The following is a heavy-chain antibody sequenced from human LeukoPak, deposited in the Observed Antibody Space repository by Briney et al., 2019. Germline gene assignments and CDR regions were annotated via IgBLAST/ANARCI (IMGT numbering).Heavy chain of an antibody. Sequence: SETLSLTCTVSGGSISSYYWSWIRQPPGKGLEWIGYIYYSGSTNYNPSLKSRVTISVDTSKNQFPLKLSSVTAADTAVYYCARSGGSVAMVRGVIDGWFDPWGQGTLVTVSS. D-gene: IGHD3-10*01. CDR3: ARSGGSVAMVRGVIDGWFDP. V-gene: IGHV4-59*01. CDR2: IYYSGST. J-gene: IGHJ5*02. CDR1: GGSISSYY.